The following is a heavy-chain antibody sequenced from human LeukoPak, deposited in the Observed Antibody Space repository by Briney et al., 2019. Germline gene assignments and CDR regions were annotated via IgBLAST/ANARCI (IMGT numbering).Heavy chain of an antibody. J-gene: IGHJ5*02. Sequence: GASVKVSCKASGYTFTSYDINWVRQTAGQGLEWVGWMNPNSGNTGYAQKFQGRVTMTRTTSMSTAYMELNSLRSEDTAVYYCARGHWSGYSYNWSDPWGQGTLVTVSS. V-gene: IGHV1-8*01. CDR1: GYTFTSYD. CDR2: MNPNSGNT. CDR3: ARGHWSGYSYNWSDP. D-gene: IGHD3-3*01.